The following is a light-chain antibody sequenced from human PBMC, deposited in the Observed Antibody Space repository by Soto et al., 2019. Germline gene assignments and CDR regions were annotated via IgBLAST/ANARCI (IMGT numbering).Light chain of an antibody. CDR3: QQHNSYPYT. J-gene: IGKJ2*01. CDR2: DAS. Sequence: DIQMTQSPSTLSASVGDRVTITCRASQSISSWLAWYQQKPGKAPKLLIYDASSLESGVPSRFSCSGSGTEFTLTISSLQPDDFAAYYCQQHNSYPYTFGQGTKLEIK. CDR1: QSISSW. V-gene: IGKV1-5*01.